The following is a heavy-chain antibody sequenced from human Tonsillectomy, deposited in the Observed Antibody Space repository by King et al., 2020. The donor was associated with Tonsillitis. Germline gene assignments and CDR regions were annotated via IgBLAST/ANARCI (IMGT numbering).Heavy chain of an antibody. CDR1: GFTFSSYA. J-gene: IGHJ6*02. Sequence: VQLVESGGGLVQPGGSLRLSCAASGFTFSSYAMRWVRQAPGKGLEGVSGISCSGGSTYYADSVKGRFTISRDNSKNPLYLKMNSLRGEDTAVYYCAKGDDVVVPAAVQRDGMDVWGQGTTVTVSS. V-gene: IGHV3-23*04. CDR3: AKGDDVVVPAAVQRDGMDV. CDR2: ISCSGGST. D-gene: IGHD2-2*01.